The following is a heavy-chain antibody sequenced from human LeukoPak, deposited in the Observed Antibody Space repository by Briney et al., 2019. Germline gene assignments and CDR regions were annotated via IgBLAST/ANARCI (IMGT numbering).Heavy chain of an antibody. V-gene: IGHV4-39*01. CDR2: IYYSGST. CDR3: ASAFYGDYYFDY. D-gene: IGHD4-17*01. J-gene: IGHJ4*02. CDR1: GFTFRNYA. Sequence: GSLRLSCAASGFTFRNYAMSWVRQAPGKGLEWIGSIYYSGSTYYNPSLKSRVTISVDTSKNQFSLKLSSVTAADTAVYYCASAFYGDYYFDYGGQGTLVTVSS.